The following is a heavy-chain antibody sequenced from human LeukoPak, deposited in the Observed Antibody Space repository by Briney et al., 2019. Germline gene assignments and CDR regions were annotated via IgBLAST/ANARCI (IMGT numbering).Heavy chain of an antibody. CDR2: IYHSGST. D-gene: IGHD3-10*01. V-gene: IGHV4-38-2*02. CDR1: GYSISSGYY. Sequence: SETLSLTCTVSGYSISSGYYWGWIWQPPGKGLEWIGSIYHSGSTYYNPSLKSRVTISVDTSKNQFSLKLSSVTAADTAVYYCARADYGSGSFYYFDYWGQGTLVTVSS. J-gene: IGHJ4*02. CDR3: ARADYGSGSFYYFDY.